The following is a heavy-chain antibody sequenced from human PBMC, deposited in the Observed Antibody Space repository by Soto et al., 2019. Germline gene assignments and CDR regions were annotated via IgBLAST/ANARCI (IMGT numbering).Heavy chain of an antibody. CDR1: GGSVSSGSFY. CDR3: AVSAPPATNCYYGMDV. V-gene: IGHV4-61*01. J-gene: IGHJ6*02. Sequence: SETLALTCTVSGGSVSSGSFYWGWIRRPPGKGLEWIGYFYDSGSTNYNPSLRSRVTMSVDTSKNQFSLKLSSVTAADTAVYYCAVSAPPATNCYYGMDVWSQGTTVTV. D-gene: IGHD5-12*01. CDR2: FYDSGST.